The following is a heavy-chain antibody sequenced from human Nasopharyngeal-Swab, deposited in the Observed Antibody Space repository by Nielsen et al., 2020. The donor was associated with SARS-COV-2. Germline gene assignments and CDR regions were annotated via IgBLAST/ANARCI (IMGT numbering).Heavy chain of an antibody. CDR2: IYPRDSYT. CDR1: GYSFTSYW. D-gene: IGHD5-12*01. V-gene: IGHV5-51*01. CDR3: VRPEGVATSFKYYFQYGMDV. Sequence: KVSCKGSGYSFTSYWIAWVRQMPGKGLEWMGIIYPRDSYTSDSPSFQGQVTISADKSISTAYLQWSSLKASDTAMYYCVRPEGVATSFKYYFQYGMDVWGQGTMVTVPS. J-gene: IGHJ6*02.